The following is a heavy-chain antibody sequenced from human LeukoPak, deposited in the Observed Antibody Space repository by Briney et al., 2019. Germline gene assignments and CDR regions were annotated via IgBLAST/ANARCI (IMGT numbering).Heavy chain of an antibody. V-gene: IGHV3-21*01. CDR2: ISSSSSYI. CDR3: ARDLDSSSSNDWFDP. D-gene: IGHD6-6*01. CDR1: GFTFSSYS. J-gene: IGHJ5*02. Sequence: PGGSLRLSCAASGFTFSSYSMNWVRQAPGKGLEWVPSISSSSSYIYYADSVKGRFTISRDNAKNSLYLQMNSLRAEDTAVYYCARDLDSSSSNDWFDPWGQGTLVTVSS.